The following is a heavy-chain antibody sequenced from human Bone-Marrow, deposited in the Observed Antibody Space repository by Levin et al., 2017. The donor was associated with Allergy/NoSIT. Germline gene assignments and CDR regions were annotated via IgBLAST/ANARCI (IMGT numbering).Heavy chain of an antibody. Sequence: GGSLRLSCAASGFTFSNSAMHWVRQAPGKGLEWVAAIAHDGIAKYYGDSVKGRFTISRDNSKNTLSLQMDSLSGEDTAVYYCARSKYPYRRFDDWGQGTLVTVSS. J-gene: IGHJ4*02. D-gene: IGHD6-6*01. CDR3: ARSKYPYRRFDD. CDR2: IAHDGIAK. CDR1: GFTFSNSA. V-gene: IGHV3-30-3*01.